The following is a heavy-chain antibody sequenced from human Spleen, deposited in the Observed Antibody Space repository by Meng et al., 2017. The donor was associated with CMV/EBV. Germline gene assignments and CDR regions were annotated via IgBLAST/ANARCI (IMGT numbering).Heavy chain of an antibody. Sequence: GESLKISCAASGFRFRSYRMSWVRQAPGKGLEWVGRIKSKTDGGTTDYAAPVKGRFTISRDDSKNTLYLQMNSLKTEDTAVYYCTTDPVTPPYYYYGMDVWGQGTTVTVSS. CDR1: GFRFRSYR. D-gene: IGHD4-23*01. V-gene: IGHV3-15*01. CDR3: TTDPVTPPYYYYGMDV. CDR2: IKSKTDGGTT. J-gene: IGHJ6*02.